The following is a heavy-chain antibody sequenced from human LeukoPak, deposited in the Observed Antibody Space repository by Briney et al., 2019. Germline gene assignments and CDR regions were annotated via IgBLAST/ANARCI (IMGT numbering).Heavy chain of an antibody. CDR1: GFTFSSYE. CDR2: ISSSGSTI. Sequence: GGSLRLSCAASGFTFSSYEMNWVRQAPGKGLEWVSYISSSGSTIYYADSVKGRFTISRDNAKNSLYQQMNSLRAEDTAVYYCARDRLYLMVYAIEGDGMDVWGQGTTVTVSS. V-gene: IGHV3-48*03. J-gene: IGHJ6*02. CDR3: ARDRLYLMVYAIEGDGMDV. D-gene: IGHD2-8*01.